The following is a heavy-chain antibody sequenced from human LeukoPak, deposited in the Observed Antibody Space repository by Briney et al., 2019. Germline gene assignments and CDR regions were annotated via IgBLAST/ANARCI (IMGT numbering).Heavy chain of an antibody. CDR2: IYGGGNI. V-gene: IGHV3-53*01. CDR3: ARGAGYNYPYYFDY. J-gene: IGHJ4*02. CDR1: GFTVSSNY. D-gene: IGHD5-24*01. Sequence: GGSLRLTCAASGFTVSSNYMNWVRQAPGKGLEWVSVIYGGGNIYYADSVKGRFTISRDNSKNTLYLQMNSLRAEDTAVYYCARGAGYNYPYYFDYWGQGTLVTVSS.